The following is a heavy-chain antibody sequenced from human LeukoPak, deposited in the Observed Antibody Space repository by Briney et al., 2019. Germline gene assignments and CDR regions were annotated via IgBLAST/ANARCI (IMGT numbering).Heavy chain of an antibody. D-gene: IGHD3-22*01. V-gene: IGHV1-2*02. Sequence: ASVKVSFKASGYTFTGYHMPWVGQAPGQGLEWMGWINPNSGGTNYAQKFQGRVTMTRDTSISTAYMELSRLRSDDTAVYYCARVVRWYYDSSGPRFDPWGQGTLVTVSS. J-gene: IGHJ5*02. CDR2: INPNSGGT. CDR1: GYTFTGYH. CDR3: ARVVRWYYDSSGPRFDP.